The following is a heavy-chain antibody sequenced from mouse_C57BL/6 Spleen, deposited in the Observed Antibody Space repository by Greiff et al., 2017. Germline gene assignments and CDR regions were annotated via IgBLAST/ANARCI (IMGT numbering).Heavy chain of an antibody. D-gene: IGHD2-4*01. CDR3: ASLYDYDREYYFDY. CDR1: GFSLTSYA. CDR2: IWTGGGT. V-gene: IGHV2-9-1*01. J-gene: IGHJ2*01. Sequence: QVQLQQSGPGLVAPSQSLSITCTVSGFSLTSYAISWVRQPPGKGLEWLGVIWTGGGTNYNSALKSRLSISKDNSKSQVFLKMNSLQTDDTARYYCASLYDYDREYYFDYWGQGTTLTVSS.